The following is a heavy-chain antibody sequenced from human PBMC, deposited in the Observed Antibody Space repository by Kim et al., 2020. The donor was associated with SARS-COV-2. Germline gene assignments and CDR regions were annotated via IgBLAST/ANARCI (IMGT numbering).Heavy chain of an antibody. Sequence: GGSLRLSCTTSGFTFSDYVMTWVRQAPGKGLEWVSGISGSGKDTYYADSVRGRFTISRDNAKNTLYLQMNSLRAEDTAVYYCAKYCNANGCCYYYGMDVWGQGTTVTVSS. CDR2: ISGSGKDT. CDR1: GFTFSDYV. CDR3: AKYCNANGCCYYYGMDV. D-gene: IGHD2-15*01. V-gene: IGHV3-23*01. J-gene: IGHJ6*02.